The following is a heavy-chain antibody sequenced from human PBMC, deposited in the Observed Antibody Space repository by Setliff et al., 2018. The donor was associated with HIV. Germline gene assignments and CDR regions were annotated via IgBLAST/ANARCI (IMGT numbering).Heavy chain of an antibody. CDR1: GFTFSDYS. CDR3: ARPHYYDSNGYYQAFDN. Sequence: LRLSCEASGFTFSDYSMNWVRQAPGKGLEWISYISSISTTTHYADSVKGRFTITRDNAKDSLYLQMNSLRAEDTAVYFCARPHYYDSNGYYQAFDNWGQGTPVT. CDR2: ISSISTTT. D-gene: IGHD3-22*01. V-gene: IGHV3-48*01. J-gene: IGHJ4*02.